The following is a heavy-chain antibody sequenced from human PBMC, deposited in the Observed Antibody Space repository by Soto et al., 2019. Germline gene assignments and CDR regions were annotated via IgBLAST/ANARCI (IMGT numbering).Heavy chain of an antibody. CDR3: ATGAYSSGGSGSDYYYYYGMGL. CDR2: LVVGTGNT. CDR1: GFTFRSSA. J-gene: IGHJ6*02. Sequence: SVKVSCKTSGFTFRSSAVQWVRQARGQRLEWIGWLVVGTGNTNYAQKFQQRVTISSDRSTNTVSMELSSLTSEDTAVYYCATGAYSSGGSGSDYYYYYGMGLWGQGTTVTVSS. D-gene: IGHD2-15*01. V-gene: IGHV1-58*01.